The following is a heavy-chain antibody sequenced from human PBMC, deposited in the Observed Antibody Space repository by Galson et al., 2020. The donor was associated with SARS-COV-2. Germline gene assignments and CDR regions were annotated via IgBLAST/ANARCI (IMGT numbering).Heavy chain of an antibody. CDR3: ARIWDSSGYYRTYYFDH. Sequence: ASVKVSCKASGYSFISYGISWVRQAPGQGLEWMGWISVYDGNTNYGQKFQGRVTMTTDTSTSTAYMELTSLGSDDTAVYYCARIWDSSGYYRTYYFDHWGQGTLVTVSS. J-gene: IGHJ4*02. D-gene: IGHD3-22*01. CDR2: ISVYDGNT. V-gene: IGHV1-18*01. CDR1: GYSFISYG.